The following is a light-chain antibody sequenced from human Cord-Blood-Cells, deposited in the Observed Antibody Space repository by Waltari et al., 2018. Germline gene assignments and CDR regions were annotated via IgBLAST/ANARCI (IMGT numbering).Light chain of an antibody. J-gene: IGKJ1*01. Sequence: IQMTQSPSSLSASVGDRVTITCRARQGISNSLAWYQQKPGKAPKLLLYAASRLESGVPSRFSGSGSGTDYTLTISSLQPEDFATYYCQQYYSTPTFGQGTKVEIK. CDR2: AAS. CDR1: QGISNS. CDR3: QQYYSTPT. V-gene: IGKV1-NL1*01.